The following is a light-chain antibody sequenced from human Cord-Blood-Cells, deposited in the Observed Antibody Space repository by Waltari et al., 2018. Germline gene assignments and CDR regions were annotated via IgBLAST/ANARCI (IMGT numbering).Light chain of an antibody. Sequence: DIQMTQSPSTLSASVGDRVTITCRARQSISSWWAWYQQKPGKAPKLLIYKASSLERGVPSRFSGSGSGTEFTLTISSLQPDDFATYYCQQYNSYSGTFGQGTKVEIK. CDR1: QSISSW. J-gene: IGKJ1*01. CDR2: KAS. V-gene: IGKV1-5*03. CDR3: QQYNSYSGT.